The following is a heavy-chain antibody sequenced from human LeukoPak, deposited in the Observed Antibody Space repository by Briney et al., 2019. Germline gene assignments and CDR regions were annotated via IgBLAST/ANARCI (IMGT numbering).Heavy chain of an antibody. V-gene: IGHV3-23*01. D-gene: IGHD1-26*01. CDR3: AKDSGSYYADYYYYMDV. CDR1: GFTFSSYG. J-gene: IGHJ6*03. Sequence: GGSLRLSCAASGFTFSSYGMSWVRQAPGKGQEWVSAISGSGGSTYYADSVKGRFTISRDNSKNTLYLQMNSLRAEDTAVYYCAKDSGSYYADYYYYMDVWGKGTTVTISS. CDR2: ISGSGGST.